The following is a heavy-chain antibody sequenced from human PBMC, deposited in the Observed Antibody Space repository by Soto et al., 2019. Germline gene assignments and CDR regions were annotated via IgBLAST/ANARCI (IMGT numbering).Heavy chain of an antibody. V-gene: IGHV4-39*01. Sequence: SETLSLTSTVSGGSISSSSYYWGWIRQPPGKGLEWIGSIYYSGSTYYNPSLKSRVTISVDTSKNQFSLKLSSVTAADTAVYYCASPPELYCSGGSCYRKFDAFDIWGQGTMVTVSS. J-gene: IGHJ3*02. CDR1: GGSISSSSYY. D-gene: IGHD2-15*01. CDR2: IYYSGST. CDR3: ASPPELYCSGGSCYRKFDAFDI.